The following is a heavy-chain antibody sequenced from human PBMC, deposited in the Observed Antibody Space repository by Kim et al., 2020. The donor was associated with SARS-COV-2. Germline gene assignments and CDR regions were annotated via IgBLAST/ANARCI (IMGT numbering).Heavy chain of an antibody. J-gene: IGHJ4*02. Sequence: GSTYYNPALKSRVTISVDTSKNQFSLKLSSVTAADTAVYYCARSSAGPDYWGQGTLVTVSS. V-gene: IGHV4-39*07. D-gene: IGHD2-15*01. CDR2: GST. CDR3: ARSSAGPDY.